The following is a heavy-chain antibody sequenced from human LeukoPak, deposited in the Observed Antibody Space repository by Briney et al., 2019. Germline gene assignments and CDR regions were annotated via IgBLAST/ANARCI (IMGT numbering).Heavy chain of an antibody. CDR3: AMKAVPRPRLHDAFDF. V-gene: IGHV3-74*01. CDR2: INDDGSTT. J-gene: IGHJ3*01. Sequence: GGSLRLSCAVSGFTFSRSWMHWVRQAPGKGLVWVSRINDDGSTTSYADSVKGRFTISRDNAKNTLYLQMNSLRADDTAVYYCAMKAVPRPRLHDAFDFWGQGTVVSVSS. CDR1: GFTFSRSW. D-gene: IGHD5-24*01.